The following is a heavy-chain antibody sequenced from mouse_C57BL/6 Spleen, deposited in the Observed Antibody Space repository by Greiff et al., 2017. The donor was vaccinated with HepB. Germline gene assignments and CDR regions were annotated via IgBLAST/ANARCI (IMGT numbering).Heavy chain of an antibody. CDR2: ISSGGSYN. Sequence: DVKLVESGGDLVKPGGSLKLSCAASGFTLSSYGMSWVRQTPDKRLEWVATISSGGSYNYYPDSVKGRFTISRDNAKNTLYLQMSSLKSEDTAMYYCARDGGGDYWGQGTTLTVSS. J-gene: IGHJ2*01. CDR1: GFTLSSYG. CDR3: ARDGGGDY. V-gene: IGHV5-6*02. D-gene: IGHD1-2*01.